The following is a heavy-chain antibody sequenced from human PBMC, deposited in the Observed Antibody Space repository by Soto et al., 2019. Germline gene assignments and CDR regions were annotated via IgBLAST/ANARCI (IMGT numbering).Heavy chain of an antibody. V-gene: IGHV3-30-3*01. J-gene: IGHJ3*02. CDR2: ISYDGSNK. D-gene: IGHD3-22*01. Sequence: QVQLVESGGGVVQPGRSLRLSCAASGFTFSSYAMHWVRQAPGKGLEWVAVISYDGSNKYYADSVKGRFTISRDNSKNTLYLQMNSLRAEDTAVYYCARGLRYYYDGGDAFDIWGQGTMVTVSS. CDR3: ARGLRYYYDGGDAFDI. CDR1: GFTFSSYA.